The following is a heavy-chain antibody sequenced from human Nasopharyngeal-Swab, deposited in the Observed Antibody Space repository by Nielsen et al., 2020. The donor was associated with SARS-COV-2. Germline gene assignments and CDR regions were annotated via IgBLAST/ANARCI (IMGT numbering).Heavy chain of an antibody. CDR3: ARGNDFRSGYHPYYYDY. J-gene: IGHJ4*02. D-gene: IGHD3-3*01. Sequence: EGSLRLSCAASGFTFSSYGMHRVRQAPGKGLEWVALIWYDGSNKYYADSVKGRFTISRDNSKNTLYLQINSLRAEDTAVYYCARGNDFRSGYHPYYYDYWGQGTVVTVSS. CDR1: GFTFSSYG. V-gene: IGHV3-33*01. CDR2: IWYDGSNK.